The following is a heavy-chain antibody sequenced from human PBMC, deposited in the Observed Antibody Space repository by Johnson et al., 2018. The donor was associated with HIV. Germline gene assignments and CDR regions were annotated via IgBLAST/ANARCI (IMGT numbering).Heavy chain of an antibody. Sequence: QVQLVESGGGVVQPGRSLRLSCAASGFTFSSCGMHWVRQAPGNGLEWVAVISYDGSNKYYADSVKGRFTISRDNSKNTLYLQMNSLRAEDTAVYYCAKDSGVATLVTGAFDIWGQGTMVTVSS. D-gene: IGHD4-23*01. CDR1: GFTFSSCG. V-gene: IGHV3-30*18. CDR3: AKDSGVATLVTGAFDI. J-gene: IGHJ3*02. CDR2: ISYDGSNK.